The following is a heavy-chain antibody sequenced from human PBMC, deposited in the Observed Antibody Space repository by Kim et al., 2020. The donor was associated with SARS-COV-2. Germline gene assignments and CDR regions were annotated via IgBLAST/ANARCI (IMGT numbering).Heavy chain of an antibody. V-gene: IGHV3-30*18. Sequence: GGSLRLSCAASGFTFSSYGMHWVRQAPGKGLEWVAVISYDGSNKYYADSVKGRFTISRDNSKNTLYLQMNSLRAEDTAVYYCAKEGAPSSGWYSSFGYWGQGTLVTVSS. CDR2: ISYDGSNK. CDR3: AKEGAPSSGWYSSFGY. D-gene: IGHD6-19*01. J-gene: IGHJ4*02. CDR1: GFTFSSYG.